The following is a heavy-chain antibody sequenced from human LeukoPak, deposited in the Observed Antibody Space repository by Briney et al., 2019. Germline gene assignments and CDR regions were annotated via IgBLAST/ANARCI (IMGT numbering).Heavy chain of an antibody. CDR3: ARLMVVAAPFDY. CDR2: INHSGST. J-gene: IGHJ4*02. D-gene: IGHD2-15*01. Sequence: SETLSLTCTVSGYSFSSGYYWSWIRQPPGKGLEWIGEINHSGSTNYNPSLKSRVTISVDTSKNQFSLKLSSVTAADTAVYYCARLMVVAAPFDYWGQGTLVTVSS. CDR1: GYSFSSGYY. V-gene: IGHV4-34*01.